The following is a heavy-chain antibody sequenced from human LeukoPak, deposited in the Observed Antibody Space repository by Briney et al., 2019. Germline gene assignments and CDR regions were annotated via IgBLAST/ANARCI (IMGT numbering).Heavy chain of an antibody. V-gene: IGHV1-69*06. CDR1: GGTFSSYA. CDR2: IIPIFGTV. CDR3: ARSLFRFLEWSYRSYYYYYMDV. D-gene: IGHD3-3*01. J-gene: IGHJ6*03. Sequence: SVKVSCKASGGTFSSYAISWVRQAPGQGLEWMGGIIPIFGTVNYAQKFQGRVTITADKSTSTAYMELSSLRSEDTAVYYCARSLFRFLEWSYRSYYYYYMDVWGKGTTVTISS.